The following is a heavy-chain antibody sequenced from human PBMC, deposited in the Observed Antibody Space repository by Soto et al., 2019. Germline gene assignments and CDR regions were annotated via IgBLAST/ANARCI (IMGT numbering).Heavy chain of an antibody. V-gene: IGHV3-33*01. J-gene: IGHJ6*02. Sequence: TGGSLRLSCAASGFTFSSYGMHWVRQAPGKGLEWVAVIWYDGSNKYYADSVKGRFTISRDNSKNTLYLQMNSLRAEDTAVYYCARDPIPIGMDVWGQGTTVTVSS. D-gene: IGHD2-2*02. CDR1: GFTFSSYG. CDR2: IWYDGSNK. CDR3: ARDPIPIGMDV.